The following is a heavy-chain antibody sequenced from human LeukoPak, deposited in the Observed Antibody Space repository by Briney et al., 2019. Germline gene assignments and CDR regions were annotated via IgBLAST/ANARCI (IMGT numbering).Heavy chain of an antibody. CDR3: ARGVTGSDY. V-gene: IGHV1-2*02. Sequence: ASVTVSCMASGYTFTGYYMHWVRPAPGQGLEWMGWINPNSGGTNYAQKFQGRVTMTRDTSISTAYMELSRLRSDDTAVYYCARGVTGSDYWGQGTLVTVSS. D-gene: IGHD1-14*01. CDR2: INPNSGGT. CDR1: GYTFTGYY. J-gene: IGHJ4*02.